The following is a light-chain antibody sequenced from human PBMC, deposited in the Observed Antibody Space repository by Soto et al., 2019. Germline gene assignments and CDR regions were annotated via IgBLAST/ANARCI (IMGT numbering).Light chain of an antibody. V-gene: IGKV3D-15*01. CDR3: QQYNSWPLT. Sequence: EIVLIQSPATLSLSPGERSTLSCMASQNVRSYLAWYQQKPGQAPRLVXYDIFTXXTGVPTRISGSGSGTELTLTISSLQSEDFAVYYCQQYNSWPLTFGGGNKVDIK. CDR1: QNVRSY. J-gene: IGKJ4*01. CDR2: DIF.